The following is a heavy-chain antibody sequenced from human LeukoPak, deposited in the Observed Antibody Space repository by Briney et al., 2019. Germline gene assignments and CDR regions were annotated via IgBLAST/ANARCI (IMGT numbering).Heavy chain of an antibody. J-gene: IGHJ4*02. CDR3: AREGHYYFDY. CDR2: ISSGGSTI. D-gene: IGHD2-21*02. V-gene: IGHV3-48*03. Sequence: RPGGSLILSCAASGFTFSSYEMHWARQAPGKGLEWVSYISSGGSTIYYADSVMGRFTISRDNAKNSLYLQMSSLRAEDTAVYYCAREGHYYFDYWGQGTLVTVSS. CDR1: GFTFSSYE.